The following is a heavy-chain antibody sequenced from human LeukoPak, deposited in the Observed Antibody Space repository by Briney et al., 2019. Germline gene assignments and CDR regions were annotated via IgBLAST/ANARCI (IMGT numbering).Heavy chain of an antibody. CDR2: IIASGGST. V-gene: IGHV3-23*01. Sequence: GGSLRLSCAASGFTFRDYAMTWVRQAPGKGLEWVSGIIASGGSTYYADSVKGRFTLTRDNSKNTLYLQMNSLRAEDTAIYYCAKTPLSTVTNYFDYWGQGTLVTVSS. CDR3: AKTPLSTVTNYFDY. J-gene: IGHJ4*02. CDR1: GFTFRDYA. D-gene: IGHD4-17*01.